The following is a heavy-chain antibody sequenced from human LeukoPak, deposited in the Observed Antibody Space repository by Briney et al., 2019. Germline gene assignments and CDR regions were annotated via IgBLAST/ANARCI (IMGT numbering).Heavy chain of an antibody. CDR1: GGTFSSYA. V-gene: IGHV1-69*13. D-gene: IGHD5-18*01. CDR3: ARDSRGYSYGLRRYYYYYGMDV. J-gene: IGHJ6*02. Sequence: SVKVSCKASGGTFSSYAISWVRQAPGQGLEWMGGIIPIFGTANYAQKFQGRVTITADESTSTAYMELSSLRSEDTAVYYCARDSRGYSYGLRRYYYYYGMDVWGQGTTVTVSS. CDR2: IIPIFGTA.